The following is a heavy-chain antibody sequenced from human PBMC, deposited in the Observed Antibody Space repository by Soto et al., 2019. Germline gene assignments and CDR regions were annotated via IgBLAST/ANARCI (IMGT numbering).Heavy chain of an antibody. CDR1: GFTFDDYA. Sequence: GGSLRLSCAASGFTFDDYAMHWVRQAPGKGLEWVSGISWNSGSIGYADSVKGRFTISRDNAKNSLYLQMNSLRAEDTALYYCAKAGPHSGSYQHTLDYWGQGTLVTVSS. CDR3: AKAGPHSGSYQHTLDY. D-gene: IGHD1-26*01. V-gene: IGHV3-9*01. CDR2: ISWNSGSI. J-gene: IGHJ4*02.